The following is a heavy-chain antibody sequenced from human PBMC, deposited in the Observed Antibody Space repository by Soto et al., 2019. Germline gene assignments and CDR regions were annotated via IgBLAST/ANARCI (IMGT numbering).Heavy chain of an antibody. D-gene: IGHD5-18*01. CDR3: ARGMVNYRGSNWFDP. J-gene: IGHJ5*02. CDR2: ISAYNGNT. Sequence: ASVKVSCKDSGYTFTSYGISWVRQAPGQGLEWMGWISAYNGNTHYAQKLQGRVTMTTDTSTSTAYMELRSLRSDDTAVYYCARGMVNYRGSNWFDPWGQGTLVTVAS. V-gene: IGHV1-18*04. CDR1: GYTFTSYG.